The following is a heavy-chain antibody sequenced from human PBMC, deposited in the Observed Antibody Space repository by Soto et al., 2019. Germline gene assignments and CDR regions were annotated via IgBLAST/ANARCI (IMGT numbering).Heavy chain of an antibody. CDR1: GEYISNGYY. Sequence: SETLSLTCAVSGEYISNGYYWAWIRQPPGKWLEWIGSIFHSGTTYYNPSIKSRVTIAVDTSKNQFSLKLSSVTAADSAEYYCARGRVSYYGSGSYYNYLGQGILVSVSS. V-gene: IGHV4-38-2*01. CDR3: ARGRVSYYGSGSYYNY. J-gene: IGHJ4*02. CDR2: IFHSGTT. D-gene: IGHD3-10*01.